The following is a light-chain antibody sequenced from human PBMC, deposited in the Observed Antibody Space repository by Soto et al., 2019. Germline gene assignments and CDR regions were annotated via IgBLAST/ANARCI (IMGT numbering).Light chain of an antibody. CDR3: SSYSTTYTIL. V-gene: IGLV2-14*01. J-gene: IGLJ2*01. Sequence: QSALTQPASMSGSPGQSITISCTGTSSDVGGYNYVSWYQQYPDRAPKLIIYEVSNRPSGVSIRFSGSKSANTASLTISGLQDEDEGDYYCSSYSTTYTILFGGGTKLTVL. CDR1: SSDVGGYNY. CDR2: EVS.